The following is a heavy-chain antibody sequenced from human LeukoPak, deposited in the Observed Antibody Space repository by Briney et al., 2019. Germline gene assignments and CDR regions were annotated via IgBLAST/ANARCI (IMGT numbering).Heavy chain of an antibody. CDR2: INHSGST. Sequence: SETLSLTCAVYGGSFSGYYWSWIRQPPGKGLEWIGEINHSGSTNYNPSLKSRVTTSVDTSKNQFSLKLSSVTAADTAVYYCASAGHGIAVAGNWFDPWGQGTLVTVSS. D-gene: IGHD6-19*01. V-gene: IGHV4-34*01. CDR1: GGSFSGYY. J-gene: IGHJ5*02. CDR3: ASAGHGIAVAGNWFDP.